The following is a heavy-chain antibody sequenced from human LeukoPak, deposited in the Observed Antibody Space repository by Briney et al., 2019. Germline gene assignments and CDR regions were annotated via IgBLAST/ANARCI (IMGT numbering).Heavy chain of an antibody. CDR1: GFNFEIYW. CDR2: MRQDGSGK. V-gene: IGHV3-7*01. D-gene: IGHD3-22*01. Sequence: GSLRLSCAASGFNFEIYWINWVRQAPGKGLEWVANMRQDGSGKYYVDSVKGRFTISRDNAKNSVHLQMNSLRAEDTAVYYCARDLDSSGLSGAFDIWGQGTMVTVS. CDR3: ARDLDSSGLSGAFDI. J-gene: IGHJ3*02.